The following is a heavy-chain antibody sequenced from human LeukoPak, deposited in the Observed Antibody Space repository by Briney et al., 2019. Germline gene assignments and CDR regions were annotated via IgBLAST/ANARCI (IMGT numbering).Heavy chain of an antibody. CDR3: ASRPRDYPYYYYMDV. Sequence: GASVKVSCKASGYTFTDYYMHWVRQAPGQGLEWMGWMNPNSGNTGYAQKFQGRVTMTRNTSISTAYMELSSLRSEDTAVYYCASRPRDYPYYYYMDVWGKGTTVTISS. J-gene: IGHJ6*03. CDR2: MNPNSGNT. CDR1: GYTFTDYY. V-gene: IGHV1-8*01.